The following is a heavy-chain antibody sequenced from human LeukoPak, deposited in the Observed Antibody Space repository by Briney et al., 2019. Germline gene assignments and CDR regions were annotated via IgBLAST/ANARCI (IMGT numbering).Heavy chain of an antibody. J-gene: IGHJ4*02. V-gene: IGHV2-70*11. CDR1: GFSLSTIGMC. D-gene: IGHD6-6*01. CDR3: ARTAARWYYFDY. CDR2: IDWDDDK. Sequence: SGPTLVNPTQTLTLTCTFSGFSLSTIGMCVSWIRQPPAKALEWLARIDWDDDKYYSTSLQTRLTISKDTSKNQVVLTMTNMDPVDTATYYCARTAARWYYFDYWGQGTLVTVSS.